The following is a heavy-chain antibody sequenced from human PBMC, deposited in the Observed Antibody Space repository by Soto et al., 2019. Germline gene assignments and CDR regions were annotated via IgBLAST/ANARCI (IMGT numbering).Heavy chain of an antibody. J-gene: IGHJ4*02. D-gene: IGHD3-3*01. CDR2: IYYSGST. Sequence: SETLSLTCTVSGGCISSSSYYWGWIRQPPGKGLEWIGSIYYSGSTYYNPSLKSRVTISVDTSKNQFSLKLSSVTAADTAVYYCARQLPYDFWSGYFLTPFDYWGQGTLVTVSS. CDR3: ARQLPYDFWSGYFLTPFDY. CDR1: GGCISSSSYY. V-gene: IGHV4-39*01.